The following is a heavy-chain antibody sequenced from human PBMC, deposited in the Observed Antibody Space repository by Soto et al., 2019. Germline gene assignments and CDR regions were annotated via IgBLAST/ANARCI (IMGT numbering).Heavy chain of an antibody. V-gene: IGHV1-69*02. CDR1: GGTFSSYT. J-gene: IGHJ4*02. Sequence: SVKVSCKASGGTFSSYTISWVRQAPGQGLEWMGRIIPILGIANYAQKFQGRVTITADKSTSTAYMELSSLRSEDTAVYYCASPRSYSSSSAESWGQGTLVTVSS. CDR2: IIPILGIA. CDR3: ASPRSYSSSSAES. D-gene: IGHD6-6*01.